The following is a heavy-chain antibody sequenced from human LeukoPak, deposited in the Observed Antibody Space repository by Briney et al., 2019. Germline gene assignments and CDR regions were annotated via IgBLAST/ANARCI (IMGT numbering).Heavy chain of an antibody. CDR2: ISGDGGST. J-gene: IGHJ4*02. CDR1: GFTFDDYA. CDR3: AKPRGYSSNRYYFDY. V-gene: IGHV3-43*02. Sequence: GGSLRLSCAASGFTFDDYAMHWVRQAPGEGLEWVSLISGDGGSTYYADSVKGRFTISRDNSKNSLYLQMNSLRTEDTALYYCAKPRGYSSNRYYFDYWGQGTLVTVSS. D-gene: IGHD6-19*01.